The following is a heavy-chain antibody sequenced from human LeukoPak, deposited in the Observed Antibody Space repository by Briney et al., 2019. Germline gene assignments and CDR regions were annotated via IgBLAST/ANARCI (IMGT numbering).Heavy chain of an antibody. J-gene: IGHJ4*02. D-gene: IGHD4-17*01. Sequence: GGSLRLSRAASGFTFSSYEMNWVRQAPGKGLEWVSYISSSGSTIYYADFVKGRFTISRDNAKNSLYLQMNSLRAEDTAVYYCARANDYGDYDYWGQGTLVTVSS. CDR3: ARANDYGDYDY. CDR2: ISSSGSTI. V-gene: IGHV3-48*03. CDR1: GFTFSSYE.